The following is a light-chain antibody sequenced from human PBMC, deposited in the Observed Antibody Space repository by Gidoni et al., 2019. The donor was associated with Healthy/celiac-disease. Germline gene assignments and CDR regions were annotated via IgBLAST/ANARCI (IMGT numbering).Light chain of an antibody. CDR3: QQYYSTPQGLT. CDR2: WAS. V-gene: IGKV4-1*01. CDR1: QSVLYSSNNKNY. Sequence: DIVMTQSPDSLAVSLGERATINCKSSQSVLYSSNNKNYLAWYQQKPGQPPKLLIYWASTRESGVPDRFSGSGSGTDFTLTICSLQAEDVAVYYCQQYYSTPQGLTFGGGTKVEIK. J-gene: IGKJ4*01.